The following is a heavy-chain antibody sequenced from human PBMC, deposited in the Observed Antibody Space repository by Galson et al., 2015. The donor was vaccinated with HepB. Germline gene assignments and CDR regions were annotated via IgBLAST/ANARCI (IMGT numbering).Heavy chain of an antibody. CDR2: ISSSSSYT. D-gene: IGHD2-21*01. CDR1: GFTFSDYY. V-gene: IGHV3-11*06. CDR3: ARWAKFPRREILAYFDY. Sequence: SLRLSCAASGFTFSDYYMSWIRQAPGKGLEWVSYISSSSSYTSYADSVKGRFTISRDNAKNSLYLQMNSLRAEDTAVYYCARWAKFPRREILAYFDYWGQGTLVTVSS. J-gene: IGHJ4*02.